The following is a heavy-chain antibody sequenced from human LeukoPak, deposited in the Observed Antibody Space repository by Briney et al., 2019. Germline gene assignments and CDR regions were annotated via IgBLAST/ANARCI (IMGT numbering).Heavy chain of an antibody. CDR3: AKDIEVMVRGVTVDY. D-gene: IGHD3-10*01. Sequence: PGGSLRLSCAASGFTSDDYAMHWVRQAAGKGLEWVSGISWNSGSIGYADSVKGRFTISRDNAKNSLYRQMNSLRAEDTALYYCAKDIEVMVRGVTVDYWGQGTLVTVSS. V-gene: IGHV3-9*02. CDR1: GFTSDDYA. J-gene: IGHJ4*02. CDR2: ISWNSGSI.